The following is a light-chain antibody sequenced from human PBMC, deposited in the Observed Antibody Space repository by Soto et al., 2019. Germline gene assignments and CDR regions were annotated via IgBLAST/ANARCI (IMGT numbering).Light chain of an antibody. CDR1: ESINSW. J-gene: IGKJ2*01. Sequence: DIQMTQSPSTLSASVGDRVTITCRASESINSWLAWYQQKPGKAPKLLIYKASSLQSGVPSRFSGSGSGTEFTLTISSLQPDDFATYYCQQYNHWYTFGQGTQVEIK. CDR2: KAS. CDR3: QQYNHWYT. V-gene: IGKV1-5*03.